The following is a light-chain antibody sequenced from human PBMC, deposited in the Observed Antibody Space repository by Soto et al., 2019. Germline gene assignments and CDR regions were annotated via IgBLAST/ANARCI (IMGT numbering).Light chain of an antibody. V-gene: IGKV3-15*01. Sequence: EIVLTQTPATLSVSPGERATLSCRARQSVSTNLAWYQQKPGQPPTLLIFGASTRAAGIPPRFSGSGSGTEFTLTISSLQSEDFGVYYCQQYNNWPPEYTFGQGTKLEI. CDR1: QSVSTN. CDR3: QQYNNWPPEYT. CDR2: GAS. J-gene: IGKJ2*01.